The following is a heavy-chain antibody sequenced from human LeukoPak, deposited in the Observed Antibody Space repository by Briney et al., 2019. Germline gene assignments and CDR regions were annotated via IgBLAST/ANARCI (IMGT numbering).Heavy chain of an antibody. CDR2: IYYSGST. J-gene: IGHJ1*01. Sequence: SETLSLTCTVSGGSISSYYWSWIRQPPGKGLEWIGYIYYSGSTNYNPSLKSRVTISVDTSKKQFSLKLSPVTAADTAVYYCAREGWRTEYFQHWGQGTLVTVSS. V-gene: IGHV4-59*01. CDR1: GGSISSYY. CDR3: AREGWRTEYFQH. D-gene: IGHD2-15*01.